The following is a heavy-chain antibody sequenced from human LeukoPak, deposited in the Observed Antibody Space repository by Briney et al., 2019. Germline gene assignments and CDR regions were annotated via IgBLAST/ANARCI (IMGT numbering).Heavy chain of an antibody. D-gene: IGHD1-1*01. CDR2: IHPHGRYA. V-gene: IGHV3-74*03. CDR1: GFAFSDYF. J-gene: IGHJ4*02. CDR3: VRGTNDWKGLDY. Sequence: GGSLRLSCAASGFAFSDYFMHWVRQSPEKGLVWVSDIHPHGRYAAYADSVRGRFTISRDDAKNTLYLQMNSLTSEDTAVYYCVRGTNDWKGLDYWGQGTLVT.